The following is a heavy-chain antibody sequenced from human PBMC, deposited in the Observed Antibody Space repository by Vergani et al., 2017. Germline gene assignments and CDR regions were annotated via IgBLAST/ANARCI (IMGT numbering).Heavy chain of an antibody. J-gene: IGHJ6*02. CDR1: GFTFSSYG. D-gene: IGHD2-15*01. Sequence: QVQLVESGGGVVQPGRSLRLSCAASGFTFSSYGMHWVRQAPGKGLEWVAVIWYDGSNKYYADSVKGRFTISRDNSKNTLYLQMNSLRAEDTAVYYCSRDKGGCSGGSCYSGHGMDVWGRGTTVTVSS. V-gene: IGHV3-33*01. CDR2: IWYDGSNK. CDR3: SRDKGGCSGGSCYSGHGMDV.